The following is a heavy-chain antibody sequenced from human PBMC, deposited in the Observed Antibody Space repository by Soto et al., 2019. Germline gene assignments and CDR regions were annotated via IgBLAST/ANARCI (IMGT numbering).Heavy chain of an antibody. D-gene: IGHD1-26*01. V-gene: IGHV3-21*01. CDR2: ITHSSRFI. CDR1: GFTFSDSA. J-gene: IGHJ4*02. Sequence: EVQLVESGGGLVKPGGSLRLSCVASGFTFSDSAMNWVRQAPGKGLEWVSSITHSSRFISYSDSVKGRFTISRDNAQNSVYLELNSLKPEDTAVYSCARGGGSLSYWGQGTLVTVSS. CDR3: ARGGGSLSY.